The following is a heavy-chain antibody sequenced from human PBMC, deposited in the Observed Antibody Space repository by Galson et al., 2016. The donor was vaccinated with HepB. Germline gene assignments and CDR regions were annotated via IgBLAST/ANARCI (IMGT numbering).Heavy chain of an antibody. J-gene: IGHJ4*02. CDR2: IRVYNGNT. CDR1: GYTFTSNG. Sequence: SVKVSCKASGYTFTSNGISWVRQAPGQGLEWMGWIRVYNGNTDYAQKLQGRVTMTTDTSTSTAYMELRSLRSDDTAVYYCARTYIWGSYRYCDYWGQGTLVTVSS. D-gene: IGHD3-16*02. CDR3: ARTYIWGSYRYCDY. V-gene: IGHV1-18*01.